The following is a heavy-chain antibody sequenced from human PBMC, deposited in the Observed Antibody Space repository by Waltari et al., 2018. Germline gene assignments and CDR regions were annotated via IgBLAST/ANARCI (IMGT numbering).Heavy chain of an antibody. CDR1: GGSISSSSYY. CDR3: ARGVAGTEEN. D-gene: IGHD6-19*01. CDR2: IYYSGST. V-gene: IGHV4-39*07. Sequence: QLQLQESGPGLVKPSETLSLICTVSGGSISSSSYYWGWIRQPPGKGLEWIGSIYYSGSTYYDPSLKSRVTISVDTSKNQFSLKLSSVTAADTAVYYCARGVAGTEENWGQGTLVTVSS. J-gene: IGHJ4*02.